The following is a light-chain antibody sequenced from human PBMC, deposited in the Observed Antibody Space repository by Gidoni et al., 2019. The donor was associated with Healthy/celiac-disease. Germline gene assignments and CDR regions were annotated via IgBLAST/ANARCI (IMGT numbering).Light chain of an antibody. J-gene: IGLJ1*01. CDR1: SSDVGGYNY. CDR3: CSYAGSYTFVYV. V-gene: IGLV2-11*01. CDR2: DVS. Sequence: QSALTQPRSVSGSPGQSATISCTGTSSDVGGYNYVSWYQQHPGKAPKLMIYDVSKRPSGVSDRFSGSKSGNTASLTISGLQAEDEADYYCCSYAGSYTFVYVFGTGTKVTVL.